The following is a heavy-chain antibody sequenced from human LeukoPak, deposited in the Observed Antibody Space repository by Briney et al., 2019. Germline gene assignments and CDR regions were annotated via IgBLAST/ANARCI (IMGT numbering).Heavy chain of an antibody. J-gene: IGHJ5*02. CDR2: IYHSGST. D-gene: IGHD3-10*01. CDR3: ARDNVYYYGSDLGFDP. Sequence: SQTLSLTCTVSGGSISSGGYYWSWIRQPPGKGLEWIGYIYHSGSTYYNPSLKSRVTISVDRSKNQFSLKLSSVTAADTAVYYCARDNVYYYGSDLGFDPWGQGTLVTVSS. V-gene: IGHV4-30-2*01. CDR1: GGSISSGGYY.